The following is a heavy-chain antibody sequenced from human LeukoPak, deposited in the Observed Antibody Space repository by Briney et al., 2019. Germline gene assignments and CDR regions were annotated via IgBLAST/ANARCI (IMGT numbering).Heavy chain of an antibody. CDR2: IASNGGTK. Sequence: GGSLRLSCAASGFSFSTYTMRWVRQAPGKGLEYVSGIASNGGTKYYADSVKGRFTISRDNFKNTVYLQMNSLRAEDTAVYYCARDLRLAAHYYFDYWGQGTLVTVSS. CDR3: ARDLRLAAHYYFDY. J-gene: IGHJ4*02. D-gene: IGHD5/OR15-5a*01. CDR1: GFSFSTYT. V-gene: IGHV3-64*04.